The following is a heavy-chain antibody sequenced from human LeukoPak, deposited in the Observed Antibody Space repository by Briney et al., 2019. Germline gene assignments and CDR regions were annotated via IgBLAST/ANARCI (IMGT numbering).Heavy chain of an antibody. CDR3: ARDDNTLWKYPVC. CDR1: GYTFTSYY. CDR2: INPSGGST. V-gene: IGHV1-46*01. J-gene: IGHJ4*02. Sequence: ASAKVSCKASGYTFTSYYMHWVRQAPGQGLEWMGIINPSGGSTSYAQKFQGRVTMTRDTSTSTVYMELSSLRSEDTAVYYCARDDNTLWKYPVCWGQGTLVTVSS. D-gene: IGHD1-7*01.